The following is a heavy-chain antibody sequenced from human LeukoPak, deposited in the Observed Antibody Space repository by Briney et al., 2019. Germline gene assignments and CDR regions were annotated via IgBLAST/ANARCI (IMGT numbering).Heavy chain of an antibody. CDR3: AKSALEYYYDSSGYDY. CDR1: GFTFSDYY. Sequence: PGGSLRLSCAASGFTFSDYYMSWIRQAPGKGLEWVAVISYDGSNKYYADSVKGRFTISRDNSKNTLYLQMNSLRAEDTAVYYCAKSALEYYYDSSGYDYWGQGTLVTVSS. J-gene: IGHJ4*02. V-gene: IGHV3-30*18. D-gene: IGHD3-22*01. CDR2: ISYDGSNK.